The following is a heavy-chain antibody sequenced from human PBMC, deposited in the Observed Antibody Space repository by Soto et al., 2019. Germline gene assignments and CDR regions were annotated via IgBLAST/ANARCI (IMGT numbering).Heavy chain of an antibody. Sequence: QVQLQESGPGLVKPSGTLSPTGAGSRGPIFSRNWWTGVPLPPGKGLEGIGETRIGGGPNSNPSTQRRVTLSVDRSKNHFFLELRSVTAADTAVYYCASHLVMAGTRGFDHWGLGTLVTVSS. CDR3: ASHLVMAGTRGFDH. D-gene: IGHD6-19*01. V-gene: IGHV4-4*02. J-gene: IGHJ4*02. CDR1: RGPIFSRNW. CDR2: TRIGGGP.